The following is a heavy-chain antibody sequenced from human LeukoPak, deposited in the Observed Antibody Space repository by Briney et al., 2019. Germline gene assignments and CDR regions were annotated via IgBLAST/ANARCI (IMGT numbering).Heavy chain of an antibody. CDR1: GYTFTSYG. CDR2: ISAYNGNT. CDR3: ARGPYCSSTSCCRTLGY. V-gene: IGHV1-18*01. J-gene: IGHJ4*02. Sequence: ASVKVSCKASGYTFTSYGISWVRQAPGQGLEWMGWISAYNGNTNYAQKLQGRVTMTTDTSTSTAYMEPRSLRSDDTAVYYCARGPYCSSTSCCRTLGYWGQGTLVTVSS. D-gene: IGHD2-2*01.